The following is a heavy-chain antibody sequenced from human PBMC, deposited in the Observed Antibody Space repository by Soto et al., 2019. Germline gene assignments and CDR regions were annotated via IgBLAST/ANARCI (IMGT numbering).Heavy chain of an antibody. CDR2: ISYDVSNK. D-gene: IGHD3-3*01. CDR3: AREYYDFWSGYYTRFYYYGMDV. J-gene: IGHJ6*02. Sequence: GGSLRLSCAASGFTFSSYAMHWVRQAPGKGLEWVAVISYDVSNKYYADSVKGRFTISRDNSKNTLYLQMNSLRAEDTAVYYCAREYYDFWSGYYTRFYYYGMDVWGQGTRVTFSS. CDR1: GFTFSSYA. V-gene: IGHV3-30-3*01.